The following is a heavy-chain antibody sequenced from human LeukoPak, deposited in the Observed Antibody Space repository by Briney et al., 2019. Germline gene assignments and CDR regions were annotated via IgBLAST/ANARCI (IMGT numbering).Heavy chain of an antibody. J-gene: IGHJ6*02. Sequence: GASVKVSCKASGYTFTSYYMHWVRQAPGQGLEWMGIINPSGGSTSYAQKFQGRVTMTRDTSTSTVYMELSSLRSEDTAVYYCARVPAFAYGMDVWGQGTTVTASS. CDR2: INPSGGST. V-gene: IGHV1-46*01. CDR3: ARVPAFAYGMDV. CDR1: GYTFTSYY.